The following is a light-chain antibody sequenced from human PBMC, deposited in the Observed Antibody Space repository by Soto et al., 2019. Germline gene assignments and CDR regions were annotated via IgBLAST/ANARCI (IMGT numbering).Light chain of an antibody. V-gene: IGKV1-5*03. Sequence: DIQMTQSPSSLSASVGDRVTITCRASQSIGSYLSWYQQKPGKAPKLLISKASSLESGVPSRFSGSGSGTEFTLTISSLQPDDFATYYCQQYNSYPWTFGQGTKVDIK. CDR3: QQYNSYPWT. CDR1: QSIGSY. J-gene: IGKJ1*01. CDR2: KAS.